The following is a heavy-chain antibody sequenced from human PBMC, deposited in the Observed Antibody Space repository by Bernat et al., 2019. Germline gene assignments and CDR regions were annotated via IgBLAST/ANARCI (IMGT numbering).Heavy chain of an antibody. J-gene: IGHJ3*02. CDR1: GFTFSSYW. V-gene: IGHV3-7*01. CDR3: ARQGPWLASGGDAFDI. D-gene: IGHD2-15*01. CDR2: IKQDGSEK. Sequence: EVQLVESGGGLVQPGGSLRLSCAASGFTFSSYWMSWVRQAPGKGLEWVANIKQDGSEKYYVDSGKGRFTISSDNAKNSLYLQMNSLRAEDTAVYYCARQGPWLASGGDAFDIWGQGTMVTVSS.